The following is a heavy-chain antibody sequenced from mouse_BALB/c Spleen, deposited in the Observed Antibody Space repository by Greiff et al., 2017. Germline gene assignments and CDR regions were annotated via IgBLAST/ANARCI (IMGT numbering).Heavy chain of an antibody. Sequence: VQVVESGPGLVAPSQSLSITCTVSGFSLTSYGVHWVRQPPGKGLEWLGVIWAGGSTNYNSALMSRLSISKDNSKSQVFLKMNSLQTDDTAMYYCARDPLYYYGSSHWYFDVWGAGTTVTVSS. CDR2: IWAGGST. D-gene: IGHD1-1*01. V-gene: IGHV2-9*02. CDR1: GFSLTSYG. CDR3: ARDPLYYYGSSHWYFDV. J-gene: IGHJ1*01.